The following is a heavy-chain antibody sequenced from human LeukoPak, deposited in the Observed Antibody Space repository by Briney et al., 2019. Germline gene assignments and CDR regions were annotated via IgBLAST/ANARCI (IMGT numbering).Heavy chain of an antibody. CDR2: IYSGGST. V-gene: IGHV3-53*01. CDR3: AREYCSSTSCYGMDV. Sequence: GGSLRLSCVVSGFTYNSYSMSWVRQAPGKGLEWVSVIYSGGSTYYADSVKGRFTISRDNSKNTLYLQMNSLRAEDTAVYYCAREYCSSTSCYGMDVWGQGTTVTVSS. CDR1: GFTYNSYS. D-gene: IGHD2-2*01. J-gene: IGHJ6*02.